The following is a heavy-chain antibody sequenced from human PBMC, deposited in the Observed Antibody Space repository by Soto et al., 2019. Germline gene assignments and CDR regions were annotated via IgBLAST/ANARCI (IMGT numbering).Heavy chain of an antibody. CDR1: GFTFSSYW. CDR2: INGDGRST. J-gene: IGHJ4*02. Sequence: GGSLRLSCAASGFTFSSYWMHWVRQAPGKGLVWVSRINGDGRSTTYADSVKGRFTIYRDNAKNTLYLQMNSLRAEDTAVYYCATLASIQLDRYDFWGQGTLVTVSS. D-gene: IGHD1-1*01. V-gene: IGHV3-74*01. CDR3: ATLASIQLDRYDF.